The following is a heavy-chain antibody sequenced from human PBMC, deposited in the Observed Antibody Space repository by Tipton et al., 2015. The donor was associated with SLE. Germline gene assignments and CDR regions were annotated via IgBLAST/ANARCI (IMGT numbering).Heavy chain of an antibody. J-gene: IGHJ3*02. CDR2: ILYAGGTT. CDR1: GGSITSTTYW. D-gene: IGHD3-22*01. CDR3: AREVDTMKDSDAFDM. Sequence: TLSLTCTVSGGSITSTTYWLGWIRPPPGKNLEWIGSILYAGGTTYSNPSLQSRVTISLDTSKNQFFLKLTSVTAADTAVYYCAREVDTMKDSDAFDMWGQGTMVTVSS. V-gene: IGHV4-39*07.